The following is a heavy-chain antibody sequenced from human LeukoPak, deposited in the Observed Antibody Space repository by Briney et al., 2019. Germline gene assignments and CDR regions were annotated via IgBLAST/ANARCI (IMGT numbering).Heavy chain of an antibody. Sequence: PGASVKVSCQASGYVFTGHYMHWVRQAPGQGLEWLGWIYPNTGDTKYAQSFQGRVTMTRDTSISTAYMELSRLRSDDTAVYYCARGGPIPNWFDPWGQGTLVTVSS. J-gene: IGHJ5*02. CDR3: ARGGPIPNWFDP. D-gene: IGHD3-16*01. V-gene: IGHV1-2*02. CDR1: GYVFTGHY. CDR2: IYPNTGDT.